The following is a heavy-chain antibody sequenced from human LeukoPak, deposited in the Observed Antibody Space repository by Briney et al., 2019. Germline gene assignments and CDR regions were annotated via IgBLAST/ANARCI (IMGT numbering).Heavy chain of an antibody. CDR2: IYYSGST. Sequence: SETLSLTCTVPGGSISSSSYYWGWIRQPPGKGLEWIGSIYYSGSTYYNPSLKSRVTISVDTSKNQFSLKLSSVTAADTAVYYCARDGEQQLVIDYWGQGTLVTVSS. V-gene: IGHV4-39*07. D-gene: IGHD6-13*01. CDR1: GGSISSSSYY. CDR3: ARDGEQQLVIDY. J-gene: IGHJ4*02.